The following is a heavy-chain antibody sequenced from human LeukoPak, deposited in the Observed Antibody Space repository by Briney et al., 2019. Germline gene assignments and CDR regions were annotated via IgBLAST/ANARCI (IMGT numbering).Heavy chain of an antibody. CDR3: ASQMGGSGSYYKDY. CDR2: ISHSGTT. V-gene: IGHV4-39*07. CDR1: DGSISSSNSY. D-gene: IGHD3-10*01. J-gene: IGHJ4*02. Sequence: SETLSLTCTVSDGSISSSNSYWGWIRQPPGKGLEWIGSISHSGTTYYNPSLKSRVTISVDTSKNQFSLKLSSVTAADTAVYYCASQMGGSGSYYKDYWGQGTLVTVSS.